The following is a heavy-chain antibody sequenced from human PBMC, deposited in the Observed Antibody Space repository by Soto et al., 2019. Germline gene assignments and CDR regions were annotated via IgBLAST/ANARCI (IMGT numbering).Heavy chain of an antibody. CDR3: ARAGGSSGWYENFDFDY. CDR1: GFTVSSNY. V-gene: IGHV3-66*01. D-gene: IGHD6-19*01. J-gene: IGHJ4*02. Sequence: PGGSLRLSCAASGFTVSSNYMSWVRQAPGKGLEWVSVIYSGGSTYYADSVKGRFTISRDNSKNTLYLQMNSLRAEDTAVYYCARAGGSSGWYENFDFDYWGQGTLVTVSS. CDR2: IYSGGST.